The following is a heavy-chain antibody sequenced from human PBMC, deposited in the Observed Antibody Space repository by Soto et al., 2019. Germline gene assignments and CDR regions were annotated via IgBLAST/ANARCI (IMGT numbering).Heavy chain of an antibody. CDR1: NGSITSGGYC. D-gene: IGHD3-3*01. V-gene: IGHV4-30-2*01. Sequence: QLQLQESGSGLVKPSQTLSLTCVVSNGSITSGGYCWGWIRQPPGKGLEWLGSLYASGSTVYNPPLCNRVTITGHRSTNQFSLKLTSVTAADTAVYYCASFGAVIHTYGIDVGGQGTTVTVSS. CDR3: ASFGAVIHTYGIDV. CDR2: LYASGST. J-gene: IGHJ6*02.